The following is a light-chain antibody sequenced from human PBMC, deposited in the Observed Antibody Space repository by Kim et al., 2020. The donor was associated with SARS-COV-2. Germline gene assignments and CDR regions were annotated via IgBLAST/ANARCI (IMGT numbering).Light chain of an antibody. CDR3: GSYTSTNTRI. V-gene: IGLV2-14*03. CDR2: AVS. Sequence: GQSITISCTGTSSDVGGYDDVSWYQQYPGKAPQVIVYAVSRRPSGVSNRFSGSKSGSTASLTISGLRAEDEADYYCGSYTSTNTRIFGTGTKVTVL. J-gene: IGLJ1*01. CDR1: SSDVGGYDD.